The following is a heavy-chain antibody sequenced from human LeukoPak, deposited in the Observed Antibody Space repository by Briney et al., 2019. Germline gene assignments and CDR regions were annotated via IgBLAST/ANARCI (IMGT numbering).Heavy chain of an antibody. J-gene: IGHJ4*02. CDR2: ISSSSSYI. V-gene: IGHV3-21*01. CDR3: ARVSDFWSGYQFDY. D-gene: IGHD3-3*01. CDR1: GFTFSSYS. Sequence: GGSLRLSCAASGFTFSSYSMNWVRQAPGKGLEWVSSISSSSSYIYYADSVKGRFTISRDNAKNSLYLQMDSLRAEDTAVYYCARVSDFWSGYQFDYWGQGTLVTVSS.